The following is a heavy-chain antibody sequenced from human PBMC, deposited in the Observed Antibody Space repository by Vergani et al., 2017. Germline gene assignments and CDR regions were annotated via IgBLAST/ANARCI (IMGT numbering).Heavy chain of an antibody. CDR2: IYPADSDT. D-gene: IGHD1-1*01. Sequence: EVELVQSGPEMKKPGESLKISCKGSEYSFGNYWICWPRQMPGKVLEWMGIIYPADSDTRYSPSFQGQVTISADKSNSTAFLQWDSLKASDTALYYCARHTTYTDSWGQGTLVTVSS. CDR1: EYSFGNYW. J-gene: IGHJ4*02. V-gene: IGHV5-51*01. CDR3: ARHTTYTDS.